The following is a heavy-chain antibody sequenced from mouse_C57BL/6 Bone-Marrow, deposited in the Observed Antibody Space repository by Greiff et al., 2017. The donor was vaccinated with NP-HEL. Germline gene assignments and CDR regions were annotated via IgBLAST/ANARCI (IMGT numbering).Heavy chain of an antibody. Sequence: QVTLKVSGPGILQSSQTLSLTCSFSGFSLSTSGMGVSWIRQPSGKGLEWLAHIYWDDDKRYNPSLKSRLTLSKDTSRNQVFLKITSVDTADTATYYCARKDYGGFDYWGQGTTLTVSS. V-gene: IGHV8-12*01. CDR1: GFSLSTSGMG. CDR3: ARKDYGGFDY. D-gene: IGHD1-1*01. CDR2: IYWDDDK. J-gene: IGHJ2*01.